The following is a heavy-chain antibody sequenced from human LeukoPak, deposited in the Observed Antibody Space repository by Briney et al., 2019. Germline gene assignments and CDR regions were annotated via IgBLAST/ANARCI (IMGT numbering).Heavy chain of an antibody. CDR3: ARGEGYCSSTSCYEFDY. Sequence: SETLSLTCTVSGGSVSSGSYYWSWIRPPPGKGLEWVGYIYYSGSTNYNPSLKSRVTISVDTSKNQFSLKLSSVTAADTAVYYWARGEGYCSSTSCYEFDYWGQGTLVTVSS. CDR1: GGSVSSGSYY. V-gene: IGHV4-61*01. CDR2: IYYSGST. D-gene: IGHD2-2*01. J-gene: IGHJ4*02.